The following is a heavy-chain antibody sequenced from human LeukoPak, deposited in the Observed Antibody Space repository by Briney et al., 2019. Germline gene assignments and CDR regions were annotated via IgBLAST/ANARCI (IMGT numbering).Heavy chain of an antibody. V-gene: IGHV4-34*01. Sequence: SETLSLTCAVYGGSFSGYYWSWIRQPPGKGLEWIGEINHSGSTNYNPSLKGRVTISVDTSKNQFSLKLSSVTAADTAVYYCARVRLRRVRNDAFDIWGQGTMVTVSS. CDR3: ARVRLRRVRNDAFDI. CDR1: GGSFSGYY. CDR2: INHSGST. J-gene: IGHJ3*02. D-gene: IGHD3-10*01.